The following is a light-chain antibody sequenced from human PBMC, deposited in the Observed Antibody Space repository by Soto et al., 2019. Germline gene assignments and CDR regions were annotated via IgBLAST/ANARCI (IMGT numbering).Light chain of an antibody. J-gene: IGKJ1*01. V-gene: IGKV3-20*01. Sequence: EIVLTQSPATLSLSPGERATLSCRASQSITSSYLAWYQQKPGQAPRLLIYGASYRATGIPDRFSGSGSGTDFTLTISRLEPEDFAVYFCHQYGSSPSTFGQGTKVDIK. CDR2: GAS. CDR1: QSITSSY. CDR3: HQYGSSPST.